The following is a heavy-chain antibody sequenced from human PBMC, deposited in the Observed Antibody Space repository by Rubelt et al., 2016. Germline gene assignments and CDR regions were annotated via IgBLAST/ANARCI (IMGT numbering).Heavy chain of an antibody. Sequence: QVQLQESGPGLVKPSETLSLTCTVSGGSISSYYWSWIRQPPGKGLEWIGYIYCSGSTNYNPSLKSRVTMSVDTSKNQFSLKLRSVTAADTAGYYCAGDRGVEWLADWGQGTLVTVSS. J-gene: IGHJ4*02. V-gene: IGHV4-59*01. CDR1: GGSISSYY. CDR2: IYCSGST. D-gene: IGHD6-19*01. CDR3: AGDRGVEWLAD.